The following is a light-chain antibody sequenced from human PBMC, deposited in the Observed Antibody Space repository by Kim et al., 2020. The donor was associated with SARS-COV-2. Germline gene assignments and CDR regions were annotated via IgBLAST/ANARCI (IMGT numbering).Light chain of an antibody. CDR1: KLGDKY. Sequence: SYELTQPPSVSVSPGQTASITCYGDKLGDKYACWYQQKPGQSPVLVIYQDSKWPSGIPERFSGSNSGNTATLTISGTQAMDEADYYCQAWDSSTQVFGTGTKVTVL. CDR2: QDS. CDR3: QAWDSSTQV. J-gene: IGLJ1*01. V-gene: IGLV3-1*01.